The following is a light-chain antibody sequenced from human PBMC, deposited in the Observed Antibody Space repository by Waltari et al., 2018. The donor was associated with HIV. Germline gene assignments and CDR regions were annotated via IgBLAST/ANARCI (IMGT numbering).Light chain of an antibody. CDR1: SSNIEVNS. V-gene: IGLV1-44*01. CDR3: VVWDDSLNGPV. CDR2: TNN. J-gene: IGLJ2*01. Sequence: QSVLTQPPSASGTPGQRVTISCSASSSNIEVNSVHWYQQLPGTAPKLLIYTNNQRPSRVPDRFAGSKSGTSASLAISGLQSEDEADYYCVVWDDSLNGPVFGGGTKLTVL.